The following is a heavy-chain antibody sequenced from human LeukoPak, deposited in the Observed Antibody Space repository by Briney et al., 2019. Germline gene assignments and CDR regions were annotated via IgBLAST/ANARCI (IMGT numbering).Heavy chain of an antibody. J-gene: IGHJ6*03. D-gene: IGHD1-14*01. CDR1: NGSISSSSYY. CDR2: LYYSGST. V-gene: IGHV4-39*01. CDR3: VRLPDYYYYYMDV. Sequence: SETLSLICIVSNGSISSSSYYWGWIRQPPGKGLEWIGSLYYSGSTYYNPSLKTRVTISVDTSKSQFSLKLDSVTAADTAVYYCVRLPDYYYYYMDVWGRGTSVTVSS.